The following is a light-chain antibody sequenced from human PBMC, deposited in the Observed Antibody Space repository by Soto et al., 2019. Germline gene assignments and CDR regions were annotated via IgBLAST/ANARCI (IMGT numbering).Light chain of an antibody. CDR3: SSYTTRSTVA. J-gene: IGLJ2*01. V-gene: IGLV2-14*01. CDR1: SSDIGGYNY. CDR2: EVS. Sequence: QSALTQSASVSGSPGQSITISCTGTSSDIGGYNYVSWYQQHPDKAPKLMIFEVSNRPSGVSNRFSGSKSGNTASLTISGLLPEDEADYSCSSYTTRSTVAFGGGTKLTVL.